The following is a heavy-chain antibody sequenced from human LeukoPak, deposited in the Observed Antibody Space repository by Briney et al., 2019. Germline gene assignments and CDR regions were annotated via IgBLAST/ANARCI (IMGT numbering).Heavy chain of an antibody. J-gene: IGHJ4*02. CDR1: GYSISSGYY. CDR3: ARDLYSSGWGYFDY. D-gene: IGHD6-19*01. Sequence: PSETLSRNGTSSGYSISSGYYWGWIRQPPGEGLEWIGSIYHSGSTYYNPSLKSRDTTSLATSENPFSLKLSSVTAADTAVYYCARDLYSSGWGYFDYWGQGTLVTVSS. V-gene: IGHV4-38-2*02. CDR2: IYHSGST.